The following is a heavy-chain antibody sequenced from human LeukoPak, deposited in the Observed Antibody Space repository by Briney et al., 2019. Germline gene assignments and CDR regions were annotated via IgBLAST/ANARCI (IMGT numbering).Heavy chain of an antibody. CDR1: GFTFDDYG. CDR3: ARKGYYGSGTYLDY. CDR2: INWNGDRT. Sequence: GGSLRLSCAASGFTFDDYGMSWVRQAPGKGLEWVSGINWNGDRTGYADSVRGRFTISRDNAKDSLYLQMNSLRAEDTALYYCARKGYYGSGTYLDYWGQGTLVTVSS. D-gene: IGHD3-10*01. J-gene: IGHJ4*02. V-gene: IGHV3-20*04.